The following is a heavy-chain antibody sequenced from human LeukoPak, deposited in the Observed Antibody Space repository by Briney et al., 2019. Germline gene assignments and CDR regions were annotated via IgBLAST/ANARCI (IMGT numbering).Heavy chain of an antibody. CDR2: ITAYNGNR. CDR1: GYTFTSYG. J-gene: IGHJ6*03. CDR3: ARDLEYGDYTYYYYMDV. D-gene: IGHD4-17*01. V-gene: IGHV1-18*01. Sequence: GASVKVSCKASGYTFTSYGISWVRQAPGQGLEWMGWITAYNGNRNYAQKFQGRVTMTTDKSTSTAYMELRSLRSDDTGVYYCARDLEYGDYTYYYYMDVWGKGTTVTISS.